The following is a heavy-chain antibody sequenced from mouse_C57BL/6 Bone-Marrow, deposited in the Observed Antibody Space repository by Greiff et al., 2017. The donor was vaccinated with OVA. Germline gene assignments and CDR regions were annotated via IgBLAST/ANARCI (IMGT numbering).Heavy chain of an antibody. CDR1: GYAFTNYL. Sequence: QVQLKQSGAELVRPGTSVKVSCKASGYAFTNYLIEWVKPRPGQGLEWIGVINPGSGGTKYNEKFKGKTTLTADKSSSTAYLQLSSLTSEDSSVYFCAIDSSGRGDYWGQGTSVTVSS. CDR3: AIDSSGRGDY. V-gene: IGHV1-54*01. CDR2: INPGSGGT. D-gene: IGHD3-2*02. J-gene: IGHJ4*01.